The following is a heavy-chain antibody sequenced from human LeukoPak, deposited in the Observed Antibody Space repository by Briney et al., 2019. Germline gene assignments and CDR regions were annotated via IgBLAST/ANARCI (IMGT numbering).Heavy chain of an antibody. CDR3: ARLERYFDLSDQ. J-gene: IGHJ4*02. D-gene: IGHD3-9*01. CDR1: GGSISSYY. Sequence: SETLSLTCIVSGGSISSYYWSWIRQPPGKGLEWIGYIYYSGSTNYNPSLKSRVTISVDTSKNQFSLKLSSVTAADTAVYYCARLERYFDLSDQWGQGTLVTVSS. V-gene: IGHV4-59*01. CDR2: IYYSGST.